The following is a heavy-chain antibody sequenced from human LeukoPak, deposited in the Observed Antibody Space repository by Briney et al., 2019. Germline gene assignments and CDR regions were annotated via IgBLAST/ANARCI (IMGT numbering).Heavy chain of an antibody. Sequence: PGGSLRLSCAASGFTFSSYAMSWVRQAPGKGLEWVSAISGSGGSTYYADSVKGRFTISRDNSKNTLYLQMNSLRAEDTAVYYCAKDPPNTGRRNIVVVPAAIARGGQGTLVTVCS. CDR2: ISGSGGST. CDR1: GFTFSSYA. J-gene: IGHJ4*02. D-gene: IGHD2-2*01. CDR3: AKDPPNTGRRNIVVVPAAIAR. V-gene: IGHV3-23*01.